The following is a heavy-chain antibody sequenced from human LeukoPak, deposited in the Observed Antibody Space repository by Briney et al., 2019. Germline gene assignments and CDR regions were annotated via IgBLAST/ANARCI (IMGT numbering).Heavy chain of an antibody. CDR1: RFTFSSVE. CDR2: ISPGGSTT. CDR3: TRGYRVSDY. Sequence: GGSLRLSCAASRFTFSSVEMSWLRQAPGKGLEWVSYISPGGSTTYYADSVKGRFTISRDNAKKSLYLQMDSLRAGDTAVYYCTRGYRVSDYWGQGTLVLVSS. D-gene: IGHD1-1*01. J-gene: IGHJ4*02. V-gene: IGHV3-48*03.